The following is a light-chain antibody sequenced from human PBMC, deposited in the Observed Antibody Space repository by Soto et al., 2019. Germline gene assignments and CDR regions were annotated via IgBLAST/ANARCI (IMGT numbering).Light chain of an antibody. J-gene: IGLJ3*02. V-gene: IGLV2-23*02. CDR3: CSYAGSATWV. CDR2: EVT. Sequence: QSALTQPASVSGSPGQSITISCTGTNSDVGNYNLVSWYQQHPGKAPKLMMYEVTKRPSGVSNRFSGSKSGNTASLTISVLQAEDEADYYCCSYAGSATWVFGGGTKLTVL. CDR1: NSDVGNYNL.